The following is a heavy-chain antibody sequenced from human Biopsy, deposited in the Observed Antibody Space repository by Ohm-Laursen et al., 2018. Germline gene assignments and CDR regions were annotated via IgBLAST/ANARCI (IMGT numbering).Heavy chain of an antibody. CDR2: SRNKANSYVT. CDR1: GFTLSDRY. Sequence: SLRLSCAASGFTLSDRYMDWVRQAPGKGLEWVGRSRNKANSYVTHYAASVRGRFIISRDGSGNSLYLQMNSLKSEDTAMYYCVRVGDYFAYDVWGQGRKVIVSS. CDR3: VRVGDYFAYDV. J-gene: IGHJ3*01. D-gene: IGHD4-17*01. V-gene: IGHV3-72*01.